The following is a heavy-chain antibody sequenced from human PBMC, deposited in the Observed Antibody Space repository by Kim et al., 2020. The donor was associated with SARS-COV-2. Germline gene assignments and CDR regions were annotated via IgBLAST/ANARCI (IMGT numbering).Heavy chain of an antibody. CDR3: ARGRGIAAAGTDDY. CDR1: GGSFSGYY. D-gene: IGHD6-13*01. V-gene: IGHV4-34*01. J-gene: IGHJ4*02. CDR2: INHSGST. Sequence: SETLSLTCAVYGGSFSGYYWSWIRQPPGKGLEWIGEINHSGSTNYNPSLKSRVTISVDTSKNQFSLKLSSVTAADKAVYYCARGRGIAAAGTDDYWGQGT.